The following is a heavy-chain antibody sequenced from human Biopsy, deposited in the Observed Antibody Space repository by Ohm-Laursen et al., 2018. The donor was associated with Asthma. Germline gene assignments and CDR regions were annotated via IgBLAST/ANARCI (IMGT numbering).Heavy chain of an antibody. CDR1: GGTFSNFA. V-gene: IGHV1-69*13. Sequence: SVTVSCKAPGGTFSNFAISWVRQAPGQGLEWLGGIMTVFGTTNYAQKFQGRVTVTADEATSTAYMEVTSLRSEDTAIHYCTRCQVGYSSGWSLLLKKIYYSGMDVWGQGTAVTVSS. CDR2: IMTVFGTT. CDR3: TRCQVGYSSGWSLLLKKIYYSGMDV. J-gene: IGHJ6*02. D-gene: IGHD6-19*01.